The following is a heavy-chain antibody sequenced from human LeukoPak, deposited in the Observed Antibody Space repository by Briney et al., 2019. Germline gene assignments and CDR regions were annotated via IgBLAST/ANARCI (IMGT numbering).Heavy chain of an antibody. CDR3: ARVSVVYYYYYMDV. V-gene: IGHV3-21*01. Sequence: PGGSLRLSCAASGFTFSSYEMNWVRQAPGKGLEWVSSISSSSSYIYYADSVKGRFTISRDNAKNSLYLQMNSLRAEDTAVYYCARVSVVYYYYYMDVWGKGTTVTVSS. CDR1: GFTFSSYE. CDR2: ISSSSSYI. D-gene: IGHD2-21*01. J-gene: IGHJ6*03.